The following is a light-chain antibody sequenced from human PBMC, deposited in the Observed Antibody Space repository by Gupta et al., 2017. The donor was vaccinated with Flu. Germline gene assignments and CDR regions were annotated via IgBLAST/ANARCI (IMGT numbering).Light chain of an antibody. CDR2: AAS. CDR1: QGISIY. J-gene: IGKJ3*01. Sequence: DIQMTQSPSSLSASVGDRVTITCRASQGISIYLAWYQQKPGKVPKLLIYAASTLQSGVPSRFSGSGSGTDFTLTIRSLQPEDVATYYCQKDNSAPFTFGHGTKVDIK. V-gene: IGKV1-27*01. CDR3: QKDNSAPFT.